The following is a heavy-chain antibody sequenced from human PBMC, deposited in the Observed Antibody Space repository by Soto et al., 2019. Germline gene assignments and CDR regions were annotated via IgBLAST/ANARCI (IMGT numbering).Heavy chain of an antibody. Sequence: ASVKVSCKASGGTFSSYTISWVRQAPGQGLEWMGRIIPILGIANYAQKFQGRVTITADKSTSTAYMELSSLRSEDTAVYYCAREESQEGFGDPMGYYYYYYIDVWGKGTTVTVSS. J-gene: IGHJ6*03. D-gene: IGHD3-10*01. V-gene: IGHV1-69*04. CDR2: IIPILGIA. CDR3: AREESQEGFGDPMGYYYYYYIDV. CDR1: GGTFSSYT.